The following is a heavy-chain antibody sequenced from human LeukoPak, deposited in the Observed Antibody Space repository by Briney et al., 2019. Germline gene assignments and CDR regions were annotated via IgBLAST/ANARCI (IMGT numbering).Heavy chain of an antibody. CDR1: GGSISSSNW. J-gene: IGHJ5*02. Sequence: PSETLSLTCAVSGGSISSSNWWSWVRQPPGKGLEWIGEIYHSGSTNYNPSLKSRVTISVDKSKNQFSLKLSSVTAADTAVYYCARVAGVVPAAIDNWFDPWGQGTLVTVSS. CDR2: IYHSGST. CDR3: ARVAGVVPAAIDNWFDP. V-gene: IGHV4-4*02. D-gene: IGHD2-2*01.